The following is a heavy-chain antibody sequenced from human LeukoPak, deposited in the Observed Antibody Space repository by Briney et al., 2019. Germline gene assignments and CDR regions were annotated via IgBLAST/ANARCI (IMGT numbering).Heavy chain of an antibody. CDR1: GGSISSGGYC. D-gene: IGHD1-26*01. V-gene: IGHV4-31*03. CDR3: ARGPVGATPFDY. Sequence: SETLSLTCTVSGGSISSGGYCWSWIRQHPGKGLEWIGYIYYSGSTYYNPSLKSRVTISVDTSKNQFSLKLSSVTAADTAVYYCARGPVGATPFDYWGQGTLVTVSS. J-gene: IGHJ4*02. CDR2: IYYSGST.